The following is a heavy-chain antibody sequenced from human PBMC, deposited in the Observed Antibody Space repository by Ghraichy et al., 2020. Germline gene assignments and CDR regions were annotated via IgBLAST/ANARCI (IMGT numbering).Heavy chain of an antibody. D-gene: IGHD3-10*01. V-gene: IGHV3-48*02. CDR1: GFTFSSYS. CDR2: ISSSSSTI. CDR3: ARDKYFGSKSLFDP. J-gene: IGHJ5*02. Sequence: GSLRLSCAASGFTFSSYSMNWVRQAPGKGLEWVSYISSSSSTIYYADSVKGRFTISRDNAKNSLYLQMNSLRDEDTAVYYCARDKYFGSKSLFDPWGQGTLVIVAS.